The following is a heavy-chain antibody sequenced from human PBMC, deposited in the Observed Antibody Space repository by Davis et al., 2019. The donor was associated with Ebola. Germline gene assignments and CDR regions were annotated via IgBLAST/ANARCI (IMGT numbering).Heavy chain of an antibody. D-gene: IGHD3/OR15-3a*01. V-gene: IGHV3-30*04. CDR2: ISYDGSNK. CDR1: GFTFSSYT. Sequence: GESLKISCAASGFTFSSYTMHWVRQAPGKGLEWVAVISYDGSNKYYADSVKGRFTISRDNSKNTLCLQMNSLRTEDTAVYYCASGDGRGRSYDMDVWGQGTTVTVSS. CDR3: ASGDGRGRSYDMDV. J-gene: IGHJ6*02.